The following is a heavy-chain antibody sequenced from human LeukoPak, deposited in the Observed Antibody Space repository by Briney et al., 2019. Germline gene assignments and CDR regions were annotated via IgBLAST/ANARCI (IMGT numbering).Heavy chain of an antibody. CDR2: INRDGSGI. D-gene: IGHD6-19*01. CDR1: GFTFSTYW. Sequence: GGSLRLSCAASGFTFSTYWMHWVRQAPGKGLVWISRINRDGSGITYADSVKGRFTISRDNAKSILYLQMNSLRAEDTAIYYCARDQWLAYYYHGMDVWGQGTTVTVSS. J-gene: IGHJ6*02. CDR3: ARDQWLAYYYHGMDV. V-gene: IGHV3-74*01.